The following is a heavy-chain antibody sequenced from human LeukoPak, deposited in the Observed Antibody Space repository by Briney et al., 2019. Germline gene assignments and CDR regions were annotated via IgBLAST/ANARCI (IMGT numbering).Heavy chain of an antibody. CDR1: GGSFSGYY. V-gene: IGHV4-34*01. CDR2: INHSGST. CDR3: ARALSSGYYSLNY. Sequence: KPSETLSLTCAVYGGSFSGYYWSWIRQPPGKGLEWIGEINHSGSTNYNPSLKSRATISVDTSKNQFSLKLSSVTAADTAVYYCARALSSGYYSLNYWGQGTLVTVSS. D-gene: IGHD3-22*01. J-gene: IGHJ4*02.